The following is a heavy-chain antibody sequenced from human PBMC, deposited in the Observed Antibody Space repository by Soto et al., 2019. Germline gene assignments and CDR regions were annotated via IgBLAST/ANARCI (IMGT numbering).Heavy chain of an antibody. CDR1: GFTFSSYG. D-gene: IGHD6-19*01. J-gene: IGHJ4*02. V-gene: IGHV3-30*18. CDR3: EKDPDRYSGGWYGIDY. Sequence: GGSLRLSCAASGFTFSSYGMHWVRQAPGKGLEWVAVISYDGSNKYYADSVKGRFTISRDNSKNTLYLQMNSLRAEDTAVYYGEKDPDRYSGGWYGIDYWGQGTLVTVSS. CDR2: ISYDGSNK.